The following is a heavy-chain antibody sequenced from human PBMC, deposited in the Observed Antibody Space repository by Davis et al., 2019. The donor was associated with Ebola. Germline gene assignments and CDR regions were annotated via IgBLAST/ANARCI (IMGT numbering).Heavy chain of an antibody. CDR2: ISAYKGNT. D-gene: IGHD5-12*01. V-gene: IGHV1-18*01. CDR3: ARNIVAEGEDY. Sequence: AASVKVSCKASGYTFTSYGISWVRQAPGQGLEWMGWISAYKGNTNYAQKLQGRVTMTTDTSTSTAYMELRSLRSDDTAVYYCARNIVAEGEDYWGQGTLVTVSS. CDR1: GYTFTSYG. J-gene: IGHJ4*02.